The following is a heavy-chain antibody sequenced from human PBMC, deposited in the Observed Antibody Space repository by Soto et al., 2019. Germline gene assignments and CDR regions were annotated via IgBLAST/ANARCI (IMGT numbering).Heavy chain of an antibody. CDR3: VSQRTTVPTQAYFDY. CDR2: VYYRGRR. V-gene: IGHV4-39*01. Sequence: SETLSLTYTVSGGSVTNSSYYWGWILQSPGKGLEWIGSVYYRGRRYSKSSVKSRVTISVDTSKNRFSLSLNSVTASDTAVYFCVSQRTTVPTQAYFDYWGPGALVTVSS. CDR1: GGSVTNSSYY. D-gene: IGHD4-17*01. J-gene: IGHJ4*02.